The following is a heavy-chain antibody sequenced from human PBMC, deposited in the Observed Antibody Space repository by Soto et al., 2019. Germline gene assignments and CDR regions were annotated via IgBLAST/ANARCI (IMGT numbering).Heavy chain of an antibody. CDR1: GGSISSSSYY. D-gene: IGHD3-22*01. CDR3: GVSSGFTFDY. CDR2: IYYSGST. J-gene: IGHJ4*02. Sequence: SETLSLTCTVSGGSISSSSYYWGWIRQPPGKGLAWIGSIYYSGSTYYNPSLKSRVTISVDTSKNQFSLKLSSVTAADTAVSYCGVSSGFTFDYWVQGTMVTVSS. V-gene: IGHV4-39*03.